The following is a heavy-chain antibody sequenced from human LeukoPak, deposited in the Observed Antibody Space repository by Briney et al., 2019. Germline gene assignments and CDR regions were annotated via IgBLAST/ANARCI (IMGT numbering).Heavy chain of an antibody. J-gene: IGHJ4*02. V-gene: IGHV3-23*01. CDR2: ISGSGSST. CDR1: GFTFSSYA. D-gene: IGHD2-21*02. CDR3: AKDPCGGDCYIDY. Sequence: PGGSLRLSCAASGFTFSSYAMSWVRQAPGKRLEWVSGISGSGSSTYYSDSVRGRFTISRDNSKNTLYLQMNSLRAEDTAVYYCAKDPCGGDCYIDYWGQGTLVTVSS.